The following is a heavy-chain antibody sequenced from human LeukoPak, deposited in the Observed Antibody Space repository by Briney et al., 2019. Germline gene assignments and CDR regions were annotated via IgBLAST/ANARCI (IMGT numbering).Heavy chain of an antibody. Sequence: SETLSLTCTVSSGSISTSNYYWGWVRQPPGKALEWIGNIFYSGSTYYSPSLKSRVTISLDTSRNQFSLKLRSVTAADTAVYYCARVTGYMIEDYFDYWGQGTLVTVSS. J-gene: IGHJ4*02. CDR1: SGSISTSNYY. D-gene: IGHD3-22*01. CDR2: IFYSGST. CDR3: ARVTGYMIEDYFDY. V-gene: IGHV4-39*07.